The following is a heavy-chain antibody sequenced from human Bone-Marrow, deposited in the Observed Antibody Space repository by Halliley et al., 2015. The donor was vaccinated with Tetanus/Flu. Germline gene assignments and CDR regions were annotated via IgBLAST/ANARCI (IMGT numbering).Heavy chain of an antibody. J-gene: IGHJ5*02. CDR3: ARGSTYNDVLTGHNWFDP. V-gene: IGHV3-48*03. CDR2: ISVRGSTI. CDR1: GFILSSYE. Sequence: SLRLSCTASGFILSSYEMNRVRQAPGKGLEWVSYISVRGSTIYYADSVQGRFTISRDHATNSLYLQMNSLRAEDTAVYYCARGSTYNDVLTGHNWFDPWGQATLVTVSS. D-gene: IGHD3-9*01.